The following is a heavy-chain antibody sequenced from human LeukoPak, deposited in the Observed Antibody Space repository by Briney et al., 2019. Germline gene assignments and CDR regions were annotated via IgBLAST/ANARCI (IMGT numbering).Heavy chain of an antibody. D-gene: IGHD2-21*02. CDR1: GFTFSSYA. CDR3: ARSKGDRQDAFGI. V-gene: IGHV3-30*04. J-gene: IGHJ3*02. Sequence: PGGSLRLSCAASGFTFSSYAMHWVRQAPGKGLEWVAVISYDGSNKYYADSVKGRFTISRDNSKNTLYLQMNSLRAEDTAVYYCARSKGDRQDAFGIWGQGTMVTVSS. CDR2: ISYDGSNK.